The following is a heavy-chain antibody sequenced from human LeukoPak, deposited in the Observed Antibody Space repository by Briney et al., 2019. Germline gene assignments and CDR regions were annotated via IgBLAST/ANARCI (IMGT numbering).Heavy chain of an antibody. V-gene: IGHV1-69*04. D-gene: IGHD3-22*01. J-gene: IGHJ4*02. Sequence: ASVKVSCAASGGTFSSYAISWVRQAPGQGIEWMGSIIPIFGIANYAQKFQGRVTITAAKSTSTDYMELRSMRFEDTAVYYCARGKDYYDSSGYLDYWGQGTLVTVSS. CDR3: ARGKDYYDSSGYLDY. CDR2: IIPIFGIA. CDR1: GGTFSSYA.